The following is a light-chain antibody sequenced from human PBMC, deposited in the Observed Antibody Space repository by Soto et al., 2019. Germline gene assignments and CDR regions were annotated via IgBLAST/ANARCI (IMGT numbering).Light chain of an antibody. Sequence: KRVTISCSGSSSNIGSYTVSWYQQLPGAAPKLLIYSNNQRPSGVPDRFSGSKSGTSASLGISGFQSEDEADYYCAAWDDSLNGVLFGGGTKVTVL. J-gene: IGLJ2*01. V-gene: IGLV1-44*01. CDR1: SSNIGSYT. CDR2: SNN. CDR3: AAWDDSLNGVL.